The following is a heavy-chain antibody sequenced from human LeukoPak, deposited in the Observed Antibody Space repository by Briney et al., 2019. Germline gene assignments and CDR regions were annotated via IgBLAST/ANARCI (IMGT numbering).Heavy chain of an antibody. J-gene: IGHJ5*02. V-gene: IGHV1-18*01. D-gene: IGHD2-2*02. CDR2: ISTYNAHT. Sequence: GASVKVSCKASGYTFNTYGISWVRQAPGQGLEWMGWISTYNAHTNYAQKVQDRVTMTTDTSTSTAYMEVRSLRSDDTAVYYCARDLGYCSSTSCYRHWFDPRGQGTLVTVSS. CDR1: GYTFNTYG. CDR3: ARDLGYCSSTSCYRHWFDP.